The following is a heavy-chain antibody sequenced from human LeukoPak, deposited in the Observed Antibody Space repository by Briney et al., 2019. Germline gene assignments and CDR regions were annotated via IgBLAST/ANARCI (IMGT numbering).Heavy chain of an antibody. D-gene: IGHD1-7*01. V-gene: IGHV3-7*01. CDR2: INQDESEK. CDR1: GFTFSNYW. Sequence: GGSLRLSCAASGFTFSNYWMTWVRQAPGKGLEWVANINQDESEKYYVDSVKGRFTISRDNAKNSLYLRMSSLRAEDTAVYYWAKDPGTTGGGDYWGQGTLVTVSS. J-gene: IGHJ4*02. CDR3: AKDPGTTGGGDY.